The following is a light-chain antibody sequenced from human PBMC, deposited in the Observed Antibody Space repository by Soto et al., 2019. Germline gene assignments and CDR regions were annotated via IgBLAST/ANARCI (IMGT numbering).Light chain of an antibody. CDR3: CSYAATSTVV. CDR2: DVI. V-gene: IGLV2-11*01. CDR1: SSDVGIYNY. Sequence: QSALTQPRPVSGSPGQSVTISCTGTSSDVGIYNYVSWYQHHPGKAPKLIIYDVIKRPSGVPDRFSGSKSGITASLTISGLQADDEADYYCCSYAATSTVVFGGGTQLTVL. J-gene: IGLJ3*02.